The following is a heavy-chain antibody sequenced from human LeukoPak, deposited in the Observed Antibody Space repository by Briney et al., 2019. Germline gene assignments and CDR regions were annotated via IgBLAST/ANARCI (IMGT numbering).Heavy chain of an antibody. CDR3: ARATRLTSYDHDTSGYWSY. CDR2: IKEDGCEE. CDR1: GFTFSSYA. Sequence: GGSLRLSCAASGFTFSSYAMSWVRQAPGKGLEWVANIKEDGCEEYYVDSVKGRFTISRDNAKNSLYLQMNSLRAEDTAVYYCARATRLTSYDHDTSGYWSYWGQGTLVTVSS. V-gene: IGHV3-7*01. J-gene: IGHJ4*02. D-gene: IGHD3-22*01.